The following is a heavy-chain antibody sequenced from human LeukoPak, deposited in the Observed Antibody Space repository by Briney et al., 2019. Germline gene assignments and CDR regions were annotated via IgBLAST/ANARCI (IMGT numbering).Heavy chain of an antibody. J-gene: IGHJ6*02. CDR1: GGTFSSYA. CDR3: ARGSYDSSGYTYYYYYYGMDV. D-gene: IGHD3-22*01. Sequence: SVKVSCKASGGTFSSYAISWVRQAPGQGLEWMGRIIPILGIANYAQKFQGRVTITADKSTSTAYMELGSLRSEDTAVYYCARGSYDSSGYTYYYYYYGMDVWGQGTTVTVSS. CDR2: IIPILGIA. V-gene: IGHV1-69*04.